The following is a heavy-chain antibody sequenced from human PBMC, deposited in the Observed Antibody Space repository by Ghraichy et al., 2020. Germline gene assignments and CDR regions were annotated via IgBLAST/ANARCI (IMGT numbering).Heavy chain of an antibody. CDR3: AKGGGVGATAPEYFQH. CDR1: GFTFSSYG. V-gene: IGHV3-30*02. J-gene: IGHJ1*01. D-gene: IGHD1-26*01. Sequence: GGSLRLSCAASGFTFSSYGMHWVRQAPGKGLEWVAFIRYDGSNKYYADSVKGRFTISRDSSKNTLYLQMNSLRAEDTAVYYCAKGGGVGATAPEYFQHWGQGTLVTVSS. CDR2: IRYDGSNK.